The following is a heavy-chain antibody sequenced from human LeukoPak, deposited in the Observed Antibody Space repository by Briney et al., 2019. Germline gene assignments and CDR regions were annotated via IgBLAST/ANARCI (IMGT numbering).Heavy chain of an antibody. CDR2: ISGSGGST. Sequence: GGSLRLSCAASGFTFSSYAMSWVRQAPGKGLEWVSAISGSGGSTYYADSVKGRFTISRDNSKNTLYLQMNSLRAEDTAVYYCATLGIGYGYGDYYDYWGQGTLVTVSS. V-gene: IGHV3-23*01. CDR1: GFTFSSYA. CDR3: ATLGIGYGYGDYYDY. D-gene: IGHD4-17*01. J-gene: IGHJ4*02.